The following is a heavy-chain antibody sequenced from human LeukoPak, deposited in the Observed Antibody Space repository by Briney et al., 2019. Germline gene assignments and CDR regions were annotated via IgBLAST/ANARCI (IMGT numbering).Heavy chain of an antibody. CDR3: ARDGYPYYYDSSGYYCDI. CDR2: IYTSGST. CDR1: GGSTSSYY. J-gene: IGHJ3*02. D-gene: IGHD3-22*01. V-gene: IGHV4-4*07. Sequence: KPSETLSLTCTVSGGSTSSYYWSWIRQPAGKGLEWIGRIYTSGSTNYNPSLKSRVTMSVDTSKNQFSLKLSSVTAADTAVYYCARDGYPYYYDSSGYYCDIWGQGTMVTVSS.